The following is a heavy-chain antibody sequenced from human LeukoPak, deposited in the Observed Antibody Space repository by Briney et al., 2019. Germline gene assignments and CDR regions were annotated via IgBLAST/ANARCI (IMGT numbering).Heavy chain of an antibody. D-gene: IGHD3-10*01. J-gene: IGHJ4*02. Sequence: SETLSLTCAVSGYSISSGYYWGWIRQPPGKGLEWIGSIYHSGSTYYNPSLKSRVTISVDTSKNQFSLKLSSVTAADTAVYYCAGAGSGSYGLGPRGAVDYWGQGTLVTVSS. CDR1: GYSISSGYY. V-gene: IGHV4-38-2*01. CDR3: AGAGSGSYGLGPRGAVDY. CDR2: IYHSGST.